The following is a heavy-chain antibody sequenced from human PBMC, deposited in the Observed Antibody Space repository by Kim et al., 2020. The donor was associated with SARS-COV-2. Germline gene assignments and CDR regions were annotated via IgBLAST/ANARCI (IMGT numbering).Heavy chain of an antibody. Sequence: SETLSLTCTVSGGSISSGGHYWSWFRQHPGKGLEWIGYIYYSGSTDYNPSLKSRVTISVDTSKTQLSLKLTSVTAADTAVYYCASNPDPYLWYSSSWTSNDYWGQGTLVTVSS. CDR3: ASNPDPYLWYSSSWTSNDY. CDR1: GGSISSGGHY. V-gene: IGHV4-31*03. J-gene: IGHJ4*02. D-gene: IGHD6-13*01. CDR2: IYYSGST.